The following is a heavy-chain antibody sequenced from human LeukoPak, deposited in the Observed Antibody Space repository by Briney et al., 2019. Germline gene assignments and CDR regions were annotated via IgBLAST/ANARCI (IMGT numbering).Heavy chain of an antibody. CDR2: ISSSSSYI. J-gene: IGHJ4*02. D-gene: IGHD3-10*01. CDR3: ARERATMVRGVITQFDY. Sequence: GSLRLSCAASGFTFSSYSMNWVRQAPGKGLEWVSSISSSSSYIYYADSVKGRFTISRDNAKNSLYLQMNSLRAEDTAVYYCARERATMVRGVITQFDYWGQGTLVTVSS. V-gene: IGHV3-21*01. CDR1: GFTFSSYS.